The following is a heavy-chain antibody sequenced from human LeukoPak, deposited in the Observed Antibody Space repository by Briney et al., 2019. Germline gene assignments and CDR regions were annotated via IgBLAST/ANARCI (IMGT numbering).Heavy chain of an antibody. CDR2: IKKTGSET. V-gene: IGHV3-7*01. D-gene: IGHD2-15*01. CDR3: AREDGYCSGGNCYSYFDS. Sequence: GGSLRLSCAASGFTFNNYAVTWVRQAPGKGLEWVAYIKKTGSETYYVDSVKGRFTITRDNTRNSLFLQMYSLRAEDTAVYFCAREDGYCSGGNCYSYFDSWGQGTLVTVSS. J-gene: IGHJ4*02. CDR1: GFTFNNYA.